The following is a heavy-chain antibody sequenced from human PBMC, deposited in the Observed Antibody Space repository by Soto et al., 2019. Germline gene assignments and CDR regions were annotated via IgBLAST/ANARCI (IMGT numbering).Heavy chain of an antibody. J-gene: IGHJ6*02. CDR2: INPSGGST. D-gene: IGHD6-6*01. CDR1: GYTFTSYY. Sequence: ASVKVSCKASGYTFTSYYMHWVRQAPGQGLEWMGIINPSGGSTTYAQKFQGRVTMTRDTSTSTVYLELSSLRSEDTALYYCARGFIEYISWSWNPAEHDFYGMDVWSEGTAVSV. CDR3: ARGFIEYISWSWNPAEHDFYGMDV. V-gene: IGHV1-46*01.